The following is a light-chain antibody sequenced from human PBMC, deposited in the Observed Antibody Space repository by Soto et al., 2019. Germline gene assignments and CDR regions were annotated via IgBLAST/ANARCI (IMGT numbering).Light chain of an antibody. V-gene: IGLV2-23*01. CDR1: SSDVGSYDL. Sequence: QSALTQPASVSGSPGQSITISCTGTSSDVGSYDLVSWYQQHPGKAPKLMIYEAVKRPSGVSNRFSGSRSGNTASLTISGLQAEDEADYYCCSYAGSSTLVFGGGTQLTVL. J-gene: IGLJ3*02. CDR2: EAV. CDR3: CSYAGSSTLV.